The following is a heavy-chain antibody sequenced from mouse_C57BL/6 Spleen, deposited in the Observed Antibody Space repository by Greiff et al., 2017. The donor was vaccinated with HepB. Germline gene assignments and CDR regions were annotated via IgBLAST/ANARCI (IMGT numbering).Heavy chain of an antibody. CDR3: ARSADSSGFMDY. CDR1: GYTFTSYG. CDR2: IYPRSGNT. D-gene: IGHD3-2*02. V-gene: IGHV1-81*01. J-gene: IGHJ4*01. Sequence: QVQLQQPGAELVRPGASVKLSCKASGYTFTSYGISWVKQRTGQGLEWIGEIYPRSGNTYYNEKFKGKATLTADKSSSTAYMELRSLTSEDSAVYFCARSADSSGFMDYWGQGTSVTVSS.